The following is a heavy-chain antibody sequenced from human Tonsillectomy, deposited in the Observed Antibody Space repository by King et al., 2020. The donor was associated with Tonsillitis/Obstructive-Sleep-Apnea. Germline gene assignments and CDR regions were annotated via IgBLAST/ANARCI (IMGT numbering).Heavy chain of an antibody. Sequence: QMQLVQSGAEVKKPGASVKVSCKASGYTFTNYGISWVRQAPGQGLEWMAWISAHNGHTNYAQKFQGRVTMTTDASTSTAYMELRSLRSDDTAVYYCARDSMSHYYDSSAYYTFNYWGQGTLVTVSS. D-gene: IGHD3-22*01. V-gene: IGHV1-18*01. J-gene: IGHJ4*02. CDR1: GYTFTNYG. CDR2: ISAHNGHT. CDR3: ARDSMSHYYDSSAYYTFNY.